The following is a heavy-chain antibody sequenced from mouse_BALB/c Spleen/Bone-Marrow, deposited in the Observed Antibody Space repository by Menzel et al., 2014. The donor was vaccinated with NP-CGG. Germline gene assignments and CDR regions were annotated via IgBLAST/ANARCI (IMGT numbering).Heavy chain of an antibody. CDR3: ARFTTVVPFDY. V-gene: IGHV2-6-7*01. J-gene: IGHJ2*01. Sequence: VHLVESGPGLVAPSQSLSITCTVSGFSLTAYGVNWVRQPPGKGLEWLGMIRGDGTTDYNSALRSGLSISKDNSKSQVFLKMNSLQADDIARYYCARFTTVVPFDYWGQGTTLTVSS. CDR1: GFSLTAYG. D-gene: IGHD1-1*01. CDR2: IRGDGTT.